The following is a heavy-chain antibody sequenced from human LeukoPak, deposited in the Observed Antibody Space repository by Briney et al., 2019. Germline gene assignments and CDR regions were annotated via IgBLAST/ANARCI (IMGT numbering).Heavy chain of an antibody. CDR2: ISWNSGSI. Sequence: GGSLRLACAASGFRFSSYAMHWVRQAPGKGLEWVSGISWNSGSIGYADSVKGRFTISRDNAKNSLYLQMNSLRAEDTALYYCAKDKGQQWLVTGYYYGMDVWGQGTTVTVSS. D-gene: IGHD6-19*01. V-gene: IGHV3-9*01. J-gene: IGHJ6*02. CDR1: GFRFSSYA. CDR3: AKDKGQQWLVTGYYYGMDV.